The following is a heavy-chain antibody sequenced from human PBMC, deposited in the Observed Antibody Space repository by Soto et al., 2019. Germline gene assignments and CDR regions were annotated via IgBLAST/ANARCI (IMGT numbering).Heavy chain of an antibody. CDR3: AKDLASAGTISRYFDS. V-gene: IGHV3-66*01. CDR2: IYSGGST. J-gene: IGHJ4*02. CDR1: GFTVSSNY. D-gene: IGHD6-13*01. Sequence: GGSLRLSCAASGFTVSSNYMSWVRQAPGKGLEWVSVIYSGGSTYYADSVKGRFTISRVNSKNTLYLQMNSLRAEDTAAYYCAKDLASAGTISRYFDSRGQRTVLTVSS.